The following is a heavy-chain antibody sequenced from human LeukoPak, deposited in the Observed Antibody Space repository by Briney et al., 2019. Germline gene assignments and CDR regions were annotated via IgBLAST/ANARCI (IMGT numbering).Heavy chain of an antibody. V-gene: IGHV3-23*01. Sequence: AGGSLRLSCAASGFTFSSYAMSWVRQAPGKGLEWVSVISNTGGSTFYADSVKGRFTISRDNSKNTLYLQMNSLRAEDTAVYYCAKRASGSGTSLYYFDYWGQGNLVTVSS. CDR2: ISNTGGST. CDR3: AKRASGSGTSLYYFDY. J-gene: IGHJ4*02. D-gene: IGHD3-10*01. CDR1: GFTFSSYA.